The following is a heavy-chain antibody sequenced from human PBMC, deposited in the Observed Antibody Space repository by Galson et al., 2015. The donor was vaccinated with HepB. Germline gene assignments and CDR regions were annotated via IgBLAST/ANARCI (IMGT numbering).Heavy chain of an antibody. J-gene: IGHJ6*02. CDR2: IIPILGIA. Sequence: SVKVSCKASGGTFSSYAISWVRQAPGQGLEWMGRIIPILGIANYAQKFQGRVTITADKSTSTAYMELSSLRSEDTAVYYCARVGLLGFGELALYYYYGMDVWGQGTTVTVSS. CDR3: ARVGLLGFGELALYYYYGMDV. CDR1: GGTFSSYA. D-gene: IGHD3-10*01. V-gene: IGHV1-69*04.